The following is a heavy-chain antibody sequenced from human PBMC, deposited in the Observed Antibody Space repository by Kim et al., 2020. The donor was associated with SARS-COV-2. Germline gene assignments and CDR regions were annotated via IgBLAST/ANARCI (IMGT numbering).Heavy chain of an antibody. CDR1: GGSFSGYY. CDR2: INHSGST. CDR3: ALLAPKIDY. J-gene: IGHJ4*02. V-gene: IGHV4-34*01. D-gene: IGHD2-8*02. Sequence: SETLSLTCAVYGGSFSGYYWSWIRQPPGKGLEWIGEINHSGSTNYNPSLKSRVTISVDTSKNQFSLRLSSVTAADTAVYYCALLAPKIDYWGQGTLVTVSS.